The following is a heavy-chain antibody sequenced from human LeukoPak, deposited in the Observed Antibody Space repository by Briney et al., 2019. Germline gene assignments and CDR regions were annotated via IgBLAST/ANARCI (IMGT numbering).Heavy chain of an antibody. D-gene: IGHD3-22*01. CDR1: GGTFSSYA. CDR3: ARDLRYYDSSGYYWDY. Sequence: GASVKVSCKASGGTFSSYAISWVRQAPGQGLEWMGGIIPIFGTANYAQKFQGRVTITADESTSTAYTELSSLRSEDTAVYYCARDLRYYDSSGYYWDYWGQGTLVTVSS. CDR2: IIPIFGTA. V-gene: IGHV1-69*13. J-gene: IGHJ4*02.